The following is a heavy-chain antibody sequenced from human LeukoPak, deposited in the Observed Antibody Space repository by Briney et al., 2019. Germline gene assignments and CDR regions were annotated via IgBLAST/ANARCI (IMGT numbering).Heavy chain of an antibody. J-gene: IGHJ4*02. CDR2: IIRIFGTA. Sequence: ASVTVSCTASAGTFSSYAISWVRQAPGQGLEWMGGIIRIFGTANCAQKFQGRVTITADESTSTAYMELSSLRSEDTAVYYCARGKWNYEYYFDYWGQGTLVTVSS. CDR1: AGTFSSYA. CDR3: ARGKWNYEYYFDY. V-gene: IGHV1-69*13. D-gene: IGHD1-7*01.